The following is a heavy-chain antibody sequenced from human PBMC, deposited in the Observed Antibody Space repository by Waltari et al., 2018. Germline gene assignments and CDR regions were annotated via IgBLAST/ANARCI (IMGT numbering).Heavy chain of an antibody. CDR2: INPNSGGT. CDR1: GYTFTGYY. Sequence: QVQLVQSGAEVKKPGASVKVSCKASGYTFTGYYMHWVRQVPGQGLEWMGRINPNSGGTNYAQKFQGRVTMTRDTSISTAYMELSRLRSDDTAVYYCARTRVPAAMQEGDAFDIWGQGTMVTVSS. D-gene: IGHD2-2*01. CDR3: ARTRVPAAMQEGDAFDI. J-gene: IGHJ3*02. V-gene: IGHV1-2*06.